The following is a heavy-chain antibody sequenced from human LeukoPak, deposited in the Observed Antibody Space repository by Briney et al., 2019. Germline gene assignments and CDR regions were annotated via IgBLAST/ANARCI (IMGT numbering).Heavy chain of an antibody. V-gene: IGHV1-69*13. J-gene: IGHJ6*04. CDR2: IIPIFGTA. D-gene: IGHD5-12*01. CDR1: GGTFSSYA. CDR3: ARNSPGLVATIPKSYYYYGMDV. Sequence: SVKVSCKASGGTFSSYAMSWVRQAPGQGLEWMGGIIPIFGTANYAQKFQGRVTITADESTSTAYMELSSLRSEDTAVYYCARNSPGLVATIPKSYYYYGMDVWGKGTTVTVSS.